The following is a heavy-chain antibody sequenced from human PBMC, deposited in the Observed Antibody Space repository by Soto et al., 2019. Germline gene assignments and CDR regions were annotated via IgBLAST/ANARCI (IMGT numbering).Heavy chain of an antibody. D-gene: IGHD3-9*01. Sequence: GGSLRLSCAASGFTFSSYSMNWVRQAPGKGLEWVSYISSSSSTIYYADSVKGRFTISRDNAKNSLYLQMNSLRDEDTAVYYCARAGLRYFDWLVGYFDYWGQGTLVTVSS. CDR3: ARAGLRYFDWLVGYFDY. V-gene: IGHV3-48*02. CDR1: GFTFSSYS. CDR2: ISSSSSTI. J-gene: IGHJ4*02.